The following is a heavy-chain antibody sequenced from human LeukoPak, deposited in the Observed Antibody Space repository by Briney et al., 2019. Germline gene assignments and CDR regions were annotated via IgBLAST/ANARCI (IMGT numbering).Heavy chain of an antibody. Sequence: GGSLRLSCAASGFTFSSYSMNWVRQAPGKGLEWVSSISTSSSYIFYGDSVKGRFTISRDNSKNTLYLQMNSLRAEDTAVYYCAKVAASWGQGTLVTVSS. CDR2: ISTSSSYI. CDR3: AKVAAS. V-gene: IGHV3-21*04. J-gene: IGHJ5*02. CDR1: GFTFSSYS.